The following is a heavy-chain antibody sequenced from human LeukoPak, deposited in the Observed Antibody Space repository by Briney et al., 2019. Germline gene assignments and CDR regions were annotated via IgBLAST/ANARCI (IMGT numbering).Heavy chain of an antibody. V-gene: IGHV4-59*01. CDR3: ARFTPQGYGWGGYNRFDP. CDR2: IYYSGST. D-gene: IGHD3-16*01. CDR1: GGSFSCYY. Sequence: SETLSLTCAVYGGSFSCYYWNWIRQTPGKGLEWIGYIYYSGSTNYNPSLKRRVTISVDTSKNQFSLNLHSVTAADPAVYYCARFTPQGYGWGGYNRFDPWGQGTLVTVSS. J-gene: IGHJ5*02.